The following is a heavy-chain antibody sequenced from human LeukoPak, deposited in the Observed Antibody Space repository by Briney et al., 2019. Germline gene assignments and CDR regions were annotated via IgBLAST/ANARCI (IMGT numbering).Heavy chain of an antibody. CDR1: GYTFTSYD. CDR2: MNPNSGNT. CDR3: ASPRRGYGDYVDFDY. Sequence: GASVKVSCKASGYTFTSYDINWVRQATGQGLEWMGWMNPNSGNTGYAQKFQGRVTMTRDTSISTAYMELSRLRSDDTAVYYCASPRRGYGDYVDFDYWGQGTLVTVSS. D-gene: IGHD4-17*01. J-gene: IGHJ4*02. V-gene: IGHV1-8*01.